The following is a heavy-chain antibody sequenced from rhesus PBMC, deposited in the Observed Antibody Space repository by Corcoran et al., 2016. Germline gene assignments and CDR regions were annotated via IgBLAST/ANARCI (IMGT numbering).Heavy chain of an antibody. CDR3: ARDAPGYYYAFDF. Sequence: QLQLQESGPGLVKPSETLSLTCAVSGGSISSNYWSWIRQPPGKGLEWIGRISGSRGSTDYNPSLKSRVTSSTDTSKNQFSLKLSSVTAADTAVYYCARDAPGYYYAFDFWGQGLRVTVSS. CDR1: GGSISSNY. D-gene: IGHD3-34*01. CDR2: ISGSRGST. J-gene: IGHJ3*01. V-gene: IGHV4-173*01.